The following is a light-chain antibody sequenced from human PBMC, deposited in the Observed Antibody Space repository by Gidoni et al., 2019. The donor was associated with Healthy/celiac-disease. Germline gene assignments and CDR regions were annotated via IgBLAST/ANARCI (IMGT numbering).Light chain of an antibody. V-gene: IGKV2-28*01. CDR1: QSLLHSNGYNY. CDR3: MQDLQTWT. J-gene: IGKJ1*01. Sequence: DIVITQSPLSLPVTPGDPASISCRSSQSLLHSNGYNYLDWYLQKPGKSPQLLIYLGYNRASGVPDRFSGSGSGTDFTLKISRVEAEDVGVYYCMQDLQTWTFGQGTKVEIK. CDR2: LGY.